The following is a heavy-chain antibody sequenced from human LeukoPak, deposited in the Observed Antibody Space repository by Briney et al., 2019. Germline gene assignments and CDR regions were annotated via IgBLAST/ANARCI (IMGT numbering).Heavy chain of an antibody. Sequence: GGSLRLSCAASGFTFSSYWMHWVRQAPGKGLVWVSSISSSSSYIYYADSVKGRFTISRDNAKNSLYLQMNSLRAEDTAVYYCAIFPSSTVDYWGQGTLVTVSS. V-gene: IGHV3-21*01. CDR3: AIFPSSTVDY. J-gene: IGHJ4*02. CDR1: GFTFSSYW. D-gene: IGHD2-2*01. CDR2: ISSSSSYI.